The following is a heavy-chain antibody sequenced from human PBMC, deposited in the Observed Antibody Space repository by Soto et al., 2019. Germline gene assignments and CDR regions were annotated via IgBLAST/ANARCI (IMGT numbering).Heavy chain of an antibody. J-gene: IGHJ6*02. CDR1: GFTFSSYA. V-gene: IGHV3-23*01. CDR3: AGPLLLWFGYDYYYGMDV. Sequence: EVQLLESGGGLVQPGGSLRLSCAASGFTFSSYAMSWVRQAPGKGLEWVSAISGSGGSTYYADSVKGRFTISRDNSKNTLYLQMNSLRAEDTAVYYCAGPLLLWFGYDYYYGMDVWGQGTTVTVSS. CDR2: ISGSGGST. D-gene: IGHD3-10*01.